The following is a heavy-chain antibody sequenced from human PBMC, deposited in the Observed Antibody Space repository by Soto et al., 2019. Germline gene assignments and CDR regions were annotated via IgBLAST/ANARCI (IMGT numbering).Heavy chain of an antibody. D-gene: IGHD6-13*01. CDR3: ASEYSSSWYRIAYFQH. J-gene: IGHJ1*01. Sequence: QVQLVQSGAEVKKPGSSVKVSCKASGGTFSSYAISWVRQAPGQGLEWMGGIIPIFGTANYAQKFQGRVTITADESTSTAYMELSSLRSEDTAVYYCASEYSSSWYRIAYFQHWGQGTLVTVSS. V-gene: IGHV1-69*01. CDR2: IIPIFGTA. CDR1: GGTFSSYA.